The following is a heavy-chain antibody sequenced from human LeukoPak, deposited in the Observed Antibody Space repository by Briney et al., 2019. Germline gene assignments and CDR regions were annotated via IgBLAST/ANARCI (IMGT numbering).Heavy chain of an antibody. Sequence: GRSLRLSCAASGFTFSSYAIHWVRQAPGKGLEWVADISYDGSNKYYADSVKGRFTISRDNSKNTLYLQMNSRRAEDTAVYYCAREPIVVVPAAISPRGFDYWGQGTLVTVSS. V-gene: IGHV3-30-3*01. CDR1: GFTFSSYA. J-gene: IGHJ4*02. CDR3: AREPIVVVPAAISPRGFDY. D-gene: IGHD2-2*02. CDR2: ISYDGSNK.